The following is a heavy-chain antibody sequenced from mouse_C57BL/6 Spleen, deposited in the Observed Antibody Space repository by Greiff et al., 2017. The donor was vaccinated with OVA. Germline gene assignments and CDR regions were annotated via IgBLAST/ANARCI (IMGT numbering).Heavy chain of an antibody. V-gene: IGHV1-72*01. CDR1: GYTFTSYW. Sequence: QVQLQQPGAELVKPGASVKLSCKASGYTFTSYWMHWVKQRPGRGLEWIGRIEPNSGGNKYTEKFKSKATLTVDKPSSTAYMQLSSLTSEDSAVYYCARDYYGSDYWGQGTTLTVSS. CDR2: IEPNSGGN. J-gene: IGHJ2*01. D-gene: IGHD1-1*01. CDR3: ARDYYGSDY.